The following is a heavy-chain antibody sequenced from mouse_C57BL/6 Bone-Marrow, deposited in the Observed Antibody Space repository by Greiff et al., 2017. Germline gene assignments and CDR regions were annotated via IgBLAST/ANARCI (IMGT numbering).Heavy chain of an antibody. Sequence: VQLKQSGAELVRPGASVKLSCTASGFNIKDDYMHWVKQRPEQGLEWIGWIDPENGDTEYASKFQGKATITADTSSNTAYLQLSSLTSEDTAVYYCTTPLLSYFDYWGQGTTLTVSS. CDR2: IDPENGDT. CDR1: GFNIKDDY. V-gene: IGHV14-4*01. J-gene: IGHJ2*01. D-gene: IGHD2-3*01. CDR3: TTPLLSYFDY.